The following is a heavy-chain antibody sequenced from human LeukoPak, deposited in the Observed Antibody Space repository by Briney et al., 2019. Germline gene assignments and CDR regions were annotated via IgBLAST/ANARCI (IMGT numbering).Heavy chain of an antibody. V-gene: IGHV3-11*04. CDR3: ARDRFDNRRGGAGYFDL. Sequence: GYLRLSCAASGFTFGDSYMAWIRQTPGKGLEWISYITGLSRTIYYADSVRGRFTISRDNGKNALYLQMNSLRAEDTAVYYCARDRFDNRRGGAGYFDLWGRGTLVAVTS. D-gene: IGHD3-22*01. CDR1: GFTFGDSY. CDR2: ITGLSRTI. J-gene: IGHJ2*01.